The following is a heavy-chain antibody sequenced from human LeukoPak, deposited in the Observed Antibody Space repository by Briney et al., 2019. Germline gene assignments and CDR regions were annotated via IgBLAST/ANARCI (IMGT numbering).Heavy chain of an antibody. D-gene: IGHD3-10*01. CDR2: INLNSSGT. V-gene: IGHV1-2*02. Sequence: RASVKVSCKASGYTFTGYYMHWVRQALGQGLEWMAWINLNSSGTSYAQKFECRVTMTRNTSISTDYMELSRLRSDDTAVYYCARGRIRITMVRGVQNWFDPWGQGTLVTVSS. CDR3: ARGRIRITMVRGVQNWFDP. J-gene: IGHJ5*02. CDR1: GYTFTGYY.